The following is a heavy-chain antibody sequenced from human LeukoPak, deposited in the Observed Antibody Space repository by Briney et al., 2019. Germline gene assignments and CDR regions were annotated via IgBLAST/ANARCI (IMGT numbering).Heavy chain of an antibody. J-gene: IGHJ3*02. CDR1: GFTFSSNS. CDR2: ISSTGGTI. Sequence: GGSLRLSCAASGFTFSSNSMNWVRQAPGKGLEWVSYISSTGGTIYYADSMKGRFTISRDNAKNSLYLQMNSLRVEDTAVYYCAKGKGIRYFDWLSDAFDIWGQGTMVTVSS. D-gene: IGHD3-9*01. CDR3: AKGKGIRYFDWLSDAFDI. V-gene: IGHV3-48*04.